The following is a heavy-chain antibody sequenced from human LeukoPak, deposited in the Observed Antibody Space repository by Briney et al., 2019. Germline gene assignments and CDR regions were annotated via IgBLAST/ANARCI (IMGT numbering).Heavy chain of an antibody. CDR2: ISWNSGSI. D-gene: IGHD6-13*01. CDR1: GFTFDDYA. CDR3: AKEIISGAATAA. J-gene: IGHJ4*02. Sequence: GGSLRLSCATSGFTFDDYAMHWVRHAPGKGLEWVAGISWNSGSIGYADSVQGRFTISRDNAKNSLYLQMNSLRPEDTALYYCAKEIISGAATAAWGQGTPVTVSS. V-gene: IGHV3-9*01.